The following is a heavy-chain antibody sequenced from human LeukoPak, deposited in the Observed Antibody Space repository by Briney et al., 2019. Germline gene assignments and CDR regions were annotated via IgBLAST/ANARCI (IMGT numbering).Heavy chain of an antibody. D-gene: IGHD5-24*01. V-gene: IGHV3-53*01. Sequence: PGGSLRLSCAASGFTVSSNCMSWVRQAPGKGLEWVSVIYSGGSTYYADSVKGRFTISRDNSKNTLYLQMNSLRAEDTAVYYCARVPATAGVYYFDYWGQGTLVTVSS. CDR3: ARVPATAGVYYFDY. CDR1: GFTVSSNC. J-gene: IGHJ4*02. CDR2: IYSGGST.